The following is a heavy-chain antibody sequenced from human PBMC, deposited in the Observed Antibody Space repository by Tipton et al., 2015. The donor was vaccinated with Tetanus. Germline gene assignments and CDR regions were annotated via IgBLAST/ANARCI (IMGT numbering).Heavy chain of an antibody. Sequence: SLRLSCTASGFTFGNFAMHWVRQAPGKGLEWLATISADGTAEHYADSVRGRFPISRDNSKNTLYLQMNSLTTEDTATYYCTRQEDGIDYWGQGTPVTVSS. CDR2: ISADGTAE. CDR1: GFTFGNFA. D-gene: IGHD1-14*01. V-gene: IGHV3-30*04. CDR3: TRQEDGIDY. J-gene: IGHJ4*02.